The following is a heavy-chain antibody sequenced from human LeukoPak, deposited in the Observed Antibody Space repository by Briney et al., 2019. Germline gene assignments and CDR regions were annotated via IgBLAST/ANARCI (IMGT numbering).Heavy chain of an antibody. J-gene: IGHJ4*02. V-gene: IGHV3-23*01. Sequence: GGSLRLSCAASGFTFSSYAVSWVRQAPGKGREWVSVISGGGGSTYYADSVKGRFTISRDNSKNTLYLQMNSLRAEDTAVYYCAKRGLVSGWPFDYWGQGTLVTVSS. CDR3: AKRGLVSGWPFDY. D-gene: IGHD6-19*01. CDR2: ISGGGGST. CDR1: GFTFSSYA.